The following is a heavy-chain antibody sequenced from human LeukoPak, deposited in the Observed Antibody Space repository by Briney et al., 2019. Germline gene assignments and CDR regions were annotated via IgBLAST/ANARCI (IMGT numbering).Heavy chain of an antibody. CDR1: GGTFSSYT. CDR2: IIPTLGIA. V-gene: IGHV1-69*04. D-gene: IGHD3-22*01. Sequence: GASVKVSCKASGGTFSSYTISWVRQAPGQGLEWMGRIIPTLGIANYAQKFQGRVTITADKSTSTAYMELSSLRSEDTAVYYCARDYYDSSGYIPNGAFDIWGQGTMVTVSS. J-gene: IGHJ3*02. CDR3: ARDYYDSSGYIPNGAFDI.